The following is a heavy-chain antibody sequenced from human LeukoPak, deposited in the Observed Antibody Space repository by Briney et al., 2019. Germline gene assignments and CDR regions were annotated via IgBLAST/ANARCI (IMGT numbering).Heavy chain of an antibody. J-gene: IGHJ4*02. CDR1: GYTFTGYY. Sequence: GASVKVSCKASGYTFTGYYMHWVRQAPGQGLEWMGWINPNSGGTNYAQKFQGRVTMTRDTSISTAYMELSRLRSDDTAVHYCARDHARYSSSPDYWGQGTLVTVSS. V-gene: IGHV1-2*02. CDR2: INPNSGGT. CDR3: ARDHARYSSSPDY. D-gene: IGHD6-6*01.